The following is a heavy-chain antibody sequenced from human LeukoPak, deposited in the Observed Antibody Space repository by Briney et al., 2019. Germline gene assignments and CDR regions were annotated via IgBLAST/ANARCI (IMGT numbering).Heavy chain of an antibody. D-gene: IGHD6-19*01. Sequence: HTGGSLRLSCAASGFTFSRYAMSWVRQAPGKGLEWVSAISGSGGSTYYADSVKGRFTISRDNSKNTLYLQMNSLRAEDTAVYYCAKADSSGWPNYYYYGMDVWGQGTTVTVSS. CDR1: GFTFSRYA. CDR2: ISGSGGST. CDR3: AKADSSGWPNYYYYGMDV. J-gene: IGHJ6*02. V-gene: IGHV3-23*01.